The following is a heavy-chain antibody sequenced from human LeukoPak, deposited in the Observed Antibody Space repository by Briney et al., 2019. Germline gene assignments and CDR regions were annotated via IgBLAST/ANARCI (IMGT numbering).Heavy chain of an antibody. CDR1: GYSISSGYY. CDR3: ARVDYEDYNWFDP. Sequence: SETLSLTCAVSGYSISSGYYWGWIGQPPGKGLEWIGSIYHSGSTYYNPSLKSRVTISVDTSKNQFSLKLSSVTAADTAVYYCARVDYEDYNWFDPWGQGTLVTVSS. V-gene: IGHV4-38-2*01. D-gene: IGHD4-17*01. CDR2: IYHSGST. J-gene: IGHJ5*02.